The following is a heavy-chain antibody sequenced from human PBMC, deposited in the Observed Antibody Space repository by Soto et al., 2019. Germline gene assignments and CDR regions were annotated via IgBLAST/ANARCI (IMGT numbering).Heavy chain of an antibody. CDR3: AKAGGVTGRRGMDV. CDR1: GFTFSSYG. V-gene: IGHV3-30*18. CDR2: ISYDGSNK. J-gene: IGHJ6*02. D-gene: IGHD5-18*01. Sequence: QVQLVESGGGVVQPGRSLRLSCAASGFTFSSYGMHWVRQAPGKGLEWVAVISYDGSNKYYADSVKGRFTISRDNSKNTRYLQMNSLRAEDTAVYYWAKAGGVTGRRGMDVWGQGTTVTVSS.